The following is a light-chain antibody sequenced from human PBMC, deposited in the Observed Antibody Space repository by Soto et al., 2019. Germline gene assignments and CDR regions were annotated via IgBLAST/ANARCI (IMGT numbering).Light chain of an antibody. J-gene: IGKJ2*01. CDR3: QQYDKLPYT. CDR1: QDIRKF. Sequence: DIEMTQSPSSLSASVGDRVTITCQASQDIRKFLNWFQQRPGAAPKLLIYDASNLETGVPSRFSAGGSGTHFTFTITSLQPEDTGTYFCQQYDKLPYTFAQGTKVEI. CDR2: DAS. V-gene: IGKV1-33*01.